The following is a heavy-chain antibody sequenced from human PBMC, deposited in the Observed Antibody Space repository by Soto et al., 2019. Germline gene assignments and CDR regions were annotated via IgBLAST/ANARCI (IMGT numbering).Heavy chain of an antibody. Sequence: PVGSLRLSCAASGFTFSSYAMHWVRQAPGKGLEWVAVISYDGSNKYYADSVKGRFTISRDNSKNTLYLQMNSLRAEDTAVYYCARDFPPIYRYYGSGSYYNLYYYGMDVWGQGTTVTVSS. D-gene: IGHD3-10*01. CDR3: ARDFPPIYRYYGSGSYYNLYYYGMDV. CDR2: ISYDGSNK. J-gene: IGHJ6*02. V-gene: IGHV3-30-3*01. CDR1: GFTFSSYA.